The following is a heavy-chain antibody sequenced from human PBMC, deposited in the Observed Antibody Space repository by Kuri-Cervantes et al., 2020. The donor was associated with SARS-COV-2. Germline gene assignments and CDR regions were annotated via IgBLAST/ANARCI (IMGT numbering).Heavy chain of an antibody. D-gene: IGHD3-3*01. J-gene: IGHJ6*01. CDR1: GFTFSNYA. CDR3: AKSYDFWSGYYRPYYYYYGMDV. V-gene: IGHV3-64*04. Sequence: GESLKISCSASGFTFSNYAMHWVREAPGGGLEYVSAISSNGGGTYYADSVKGRFTISRDNSKNTLYLQMNSLRAEDTAVYYCAKSYDFWSGYYRPYYYYYGMDVWGQGTMVTVSS. CDR2: ISSNGGGT.